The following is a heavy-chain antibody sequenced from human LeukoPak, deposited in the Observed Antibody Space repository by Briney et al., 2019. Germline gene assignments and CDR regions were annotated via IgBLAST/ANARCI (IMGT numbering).Heavy chain of an antibody. V-gene: IGHV1-2*02. CDR1: GYRFTGYF. CDR3: ARDQMSSSGRGIRFDWLDP. Sequence: ASVKVSCKASGYRFTGYFIHWVRQAPGQGLECMGWINPNSGGTKSAQKFQGRVTITRDTSTSTIYMDLSTLTSDDTAIYYCARDQMSSSGRGIRFDWLDPWGQGTLVTVSS. J-gene: IGHJ5*02. D-gene: IGHD3-10*01. CDR2: INPNSGGT.